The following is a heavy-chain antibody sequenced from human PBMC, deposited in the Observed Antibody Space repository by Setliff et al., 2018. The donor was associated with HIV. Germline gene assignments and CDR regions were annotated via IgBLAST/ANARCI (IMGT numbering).Heavy chain of an antibody. Sequence: PGGSLRLSCKASGFSFRSYAMSWVRQAPGKGLEWVSGITGSGGSTYYADSVKGRSTISRDNSENTLYLHMSSLRAEDTAVYYCARPHSRSYQHAFDIWGPGTMVTVSS. V-gene: IGHV3-23*01. CDR3: ARPHSRSYQHAFDI. CDR2: ITGSGGST. D-gene: IGHD6-13*01. CDR1: GFSFRSYA. J-gene: IGHJ3*02.